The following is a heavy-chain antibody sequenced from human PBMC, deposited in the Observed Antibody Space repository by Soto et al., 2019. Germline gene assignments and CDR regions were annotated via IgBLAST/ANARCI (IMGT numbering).Heavy chain of an antibody. Sequence: QVQLQQWGAGLLKPSETLSLTCAVYGGSFSGYYWSWIRQPPGKGLEWIGEINHSGSTNYNPSLKSRVTISVDTSKNQFSLKLSSVTAADTAVYYCARGARAAGYCSGGSCSTSWRFWGQGTMVTVSS. D-gene: IGHD2-15*01. J-gene: IGHJ3*01. CDR2: INHSGST. CDR3: ARGARAAGYCSGGSCSTSWRF. CDR1: GGSFSGYY. V-gene: IGHV4-34*01.